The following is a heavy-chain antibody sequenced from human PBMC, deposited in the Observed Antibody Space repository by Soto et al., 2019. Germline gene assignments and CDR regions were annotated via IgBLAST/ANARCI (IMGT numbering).Heavy chain of an antibody. CDR1: GYSFTSYW. CDR3: AIGSRYAVGVYGMYF. V-gene: IGHV5-51*01. D-gene: IGHD5-18*01. CDR2: IYPGDSDT. J-gene: IGHJ6*02. Sequence: PGESLKISCKGSGYSFTSYWIGCVRQMPWKGLEWMGIIYPGDSDTRYSPSFQGQVTISADKSISTAYLQWSSLRASDTAMYYCAIGSRYAVGVYGMYFSGQGTMVTVSS.